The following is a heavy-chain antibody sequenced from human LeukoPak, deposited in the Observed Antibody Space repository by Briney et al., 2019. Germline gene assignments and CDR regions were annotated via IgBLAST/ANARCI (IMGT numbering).Heavy chain of an antibody. J-gene: IGHJ4*02. Sequence: GGSLRLSCAGSGFPFSSHGMNWVRQAPGKGLEWVSCISPGGPTYYSDSVKGRFTISRDDSKNTLYLQMKNLRADYTAVYYCAKDGAWLRFDDWGQGILVSVSS. CDR3: AKDGAWLRFDD. CDR1: GFPFSSHG. D-gene: IGHD5-12*01. V-gene: IGHV3-23*01. CDR2: ISPGGPT.